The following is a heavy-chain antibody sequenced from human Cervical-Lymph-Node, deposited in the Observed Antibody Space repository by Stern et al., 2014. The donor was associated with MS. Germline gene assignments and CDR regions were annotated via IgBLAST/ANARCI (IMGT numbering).Heavy chain of an antibody. J-gene: IGHJ4*02. CDR2: SSYDGNHN. D-gene: IGHD2-8*01. CDR1: GFTFSSYG. V-gene: IGHV3-30*03. Sequence: VQLVQSGGAVVQPGRSLRLSCAASGFTFSSYGMNWVRQAPGKGLEWVTVSSYDGNHNYYAASVMGRFTISRDNSKNTLHLQMNSVTPDDTAIYYCARDYEDTSMLFDHWGQGTLVTVSS. CDR3: ARDYEDTSMLFDH.